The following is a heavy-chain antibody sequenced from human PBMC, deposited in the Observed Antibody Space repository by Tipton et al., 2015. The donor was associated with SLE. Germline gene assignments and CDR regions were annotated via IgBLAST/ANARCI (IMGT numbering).Heavy chain of an antibody. CDR1: GYSISSGYY. V-gene: IGHV4-34*01. Sequence: TLSLTCAVSGYSISSGYYWSWIRQPPGKGLEWIGEINHSGSTNYNPSLKSRVTISVDTSKNQFSLKLSSVTAADTAVYYCAIPGDDAFDIWGQGTMVTVSS. CDR3: AIPGDDAFDI. CDR2: INHSGST. J-gene: IGHJ3*02. D-gene: IGHD7-27*01.